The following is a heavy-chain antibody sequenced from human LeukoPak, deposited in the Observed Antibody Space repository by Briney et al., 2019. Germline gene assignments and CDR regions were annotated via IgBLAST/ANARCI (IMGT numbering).Heavy chain of an antibody. V-gene: IGHV3-9*01. CDR3: AKDISGSYYDGMDV. D-gene: IGHD1-26*01. CDR2: ISWNSGSI. J-gene: IGHJ6*02. Sequence: PGRSLRLSCAASGFTFDDYAMHWVRQAPGKGLEWVSGISWNSGSIGYADSVKGRFTISRDNAKNSLYLQMNSLRAEDTALYYCAKDISGSYYDGMDVWGQGTTVAVSS. CDR1: GFTFDDYA.